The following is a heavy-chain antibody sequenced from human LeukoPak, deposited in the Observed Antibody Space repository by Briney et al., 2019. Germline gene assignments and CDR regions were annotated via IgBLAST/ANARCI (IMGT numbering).Heavy chain of an antibody. CDR3: ARVPGLARYFDY. J-gene: IGHJ4*02. V-gene: IGHV3-7*03. Sequence: GGSLRLSCAASGPTFSLGWMKWVRQAPGKGLEWVASIKQDGREKFYADSVKGRFTISRDNAKNSQYQQMKSLTEDETAVYYCARVPGLARYFDYWGQGTLVTVSS. D-gene: IGHD6-6*01. CDR2: IKQDGREK. CDR1: GPTFSLGW.